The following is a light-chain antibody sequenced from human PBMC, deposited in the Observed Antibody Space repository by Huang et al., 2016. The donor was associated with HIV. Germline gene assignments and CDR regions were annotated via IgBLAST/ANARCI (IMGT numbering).Light chain of an antibody. V-gene: IGKV3-11*01. CDR3: QQRISWPPSYT. CDR2: ATS. CDR1: QSVRRY. J-gene: IGKJ2*01. Sequence: EIVLTQSPATLSLSPGDSATLSCRASQSVRRYFAWYQQKPGQAPRLLIYATSNRATGVPARFSGSGSGTDFTLTISRLEPEDFANYYCQQRISWPPSYTFGQGTKVEI.